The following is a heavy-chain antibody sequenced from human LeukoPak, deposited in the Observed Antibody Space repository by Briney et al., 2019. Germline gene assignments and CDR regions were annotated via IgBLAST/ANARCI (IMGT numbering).Heavy chain of an antibody. CDR1: GFTFSSYS. J-gene: IGHJ4*02. CDR2: ISTSSRYI. CDR3: AKGYCSGGSCYPPA. V-gene: IGHV3-21*04. D-gene: IGHD2-15*01. Sequence: GGSLRLSCAASGFTFSSYSMNWVRQAPGKGLEWVSSISTSSRYISYADSVRGRFTISRDNSKNTLNLQMNSLRVEDTAVYYCAKGYCSGGSCYPPAWGQGTLATVSS.